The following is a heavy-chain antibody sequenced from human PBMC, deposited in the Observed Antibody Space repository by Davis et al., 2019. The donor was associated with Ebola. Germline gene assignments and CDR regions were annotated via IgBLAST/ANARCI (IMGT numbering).Heavy chain of an antibody. D-gene: IGHD3-3*01. J-gene: IGHJ6*02. CDR1: GYTFTSYG. CDR2: ISAYNGNT. CDR3: ARDSPLYDFWRDYYYGMDV. Sequence: AASVKVSCKASGYTFTSYGISWVRQAPGQGLEWMGWISAYNGNTNYAQKLQGRVTITADKSTSTAYMELSSLRSEDTAVYYCARDSPLYDFWRDYYYGMDVWGQGTTVTVSS. V-gene: IGHV1-18*01.